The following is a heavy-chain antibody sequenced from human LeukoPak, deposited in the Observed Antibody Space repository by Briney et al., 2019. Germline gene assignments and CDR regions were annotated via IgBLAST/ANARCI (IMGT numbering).Heavy chain of an antibody. CDR3: AKDFSTIIPAAILFYYGMDV. J-gene: IGHJ6*02. Sequence: GGSLRLSCAASGFTFSSYSMNWVRQAPGKGLEWVSAITGGSSTYYADSVKGRFTVSRDNSKNTLFLQMNSLRAEDTAVCYCAKDFSTIIPAAILFYYGMDVWGQGTTVTVSS. D-gene: IGHD2-2*01. CDR2: ITGGSST. CDR1: GFTFSSYS. V-gene: IGHV3-23*01.